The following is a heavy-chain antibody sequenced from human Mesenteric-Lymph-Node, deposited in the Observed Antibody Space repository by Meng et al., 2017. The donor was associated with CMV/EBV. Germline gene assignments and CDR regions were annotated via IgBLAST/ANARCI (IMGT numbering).Heavy chain of an antibody. V-gene: IGHV3-9*01. CDR1: GFSFDDYA. D-gene: IGHD2-2*01. Sequence: GGSLRLSCAASGFSFDDYAMHWVRQVPGKGLEWVATISWNSEIIGYADSVKGRFTISRDNAKNSLYLQMNSLRAEDTAVYYCARDFPDIVVVPAARGLYYYYGMDVWGQGTTVTVSS. CDR3: ARDFPDIVVVPAARGLYYYYGMDV. CDR2: ISWNSEII. J-gene: IGHJ6*02.